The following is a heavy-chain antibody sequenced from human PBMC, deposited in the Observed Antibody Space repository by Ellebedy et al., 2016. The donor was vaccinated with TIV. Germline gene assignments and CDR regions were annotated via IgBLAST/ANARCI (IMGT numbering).Heavy chain of an antibody. D-gene: IGHD1-1*01. CDR2: IRYDDSAR. V-gene: IGHV3-30*02. Sequence: GESLKISCAASGFSFSNIGMHWVRQAPGKGPEWVAFIRYDDSARYYADSVKGRFTISRDNSKNTLYLQMNSLRTEDTAVYYCAKKKEYDGNSLEHWGQGTLVTVSS. CDR1: GFSFSNIG. CDR3: AKKKEYDGNSLEH. J-gene: IGHJ1*01.